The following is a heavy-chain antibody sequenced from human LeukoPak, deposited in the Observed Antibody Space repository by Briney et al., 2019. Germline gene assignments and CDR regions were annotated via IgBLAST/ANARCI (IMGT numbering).Heavy chain of an antibody. Sequence: ASVKVSCKASGYTFTSNYIHWVRQAPGQGLEWMGMIYPRDGSTSYAQKFQGRVTMTRDTSIGTAYMELSRLRSDDTAVYYCARGGYDFVYYYYGMDVWGQGTTVTVSS. D-gene: IGHD3-3*01. J-gene: IGHJ6*02. CDR2: IYPRDGST. CDR1: GYTFTSNY. V-gene: IGHV1-2*02. CDR3: ARGGYDFVYYYYGMDV.